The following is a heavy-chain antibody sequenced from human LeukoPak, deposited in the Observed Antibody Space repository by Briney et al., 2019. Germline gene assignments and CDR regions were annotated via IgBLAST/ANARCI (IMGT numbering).Heavy chain of an antibody. CDR2: IKQDGSQE. CDR1: RFTLSIYW. CDR3: AKQSAGSAAWYSLHYDF. D-gene: IGHD6-13*01. Sequence: GGSLRLSCAASRFTLSIYWMSWVRQAPGKGLEWVAHIKQDGSQEYYVDSVKGRFTISRDNSKDTLYLQMNGLRAEDTAVYFCAKQSAGSAAWYSLHYDFWGQGTLVTVSS. V-gene: IGHV3-7*03. J-gene: IGHJ4*02.